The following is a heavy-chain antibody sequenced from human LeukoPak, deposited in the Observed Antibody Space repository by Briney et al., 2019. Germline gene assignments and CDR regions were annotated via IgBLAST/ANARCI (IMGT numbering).Heavy chain of an antibody. CDR2: INPNSGGT. Sequence: ASVKVSCKASGYTFTGYYMHWVRQAPGQGLEWMGRINPNSGGTNYAQKFQGRVTMTRDTSISTAYMELSRLRSDDTAVYYCARDTIAAAGTSYIRHAEYFQHWGQGTLVTVSS. D-gene: IGHD6-13*01. CDR1: GYTFTGYY. CDR3: ARDTIAAAGTSYIRHAEYFQH. V-gene: IGHV1-2*06. J-gene: IGHJ1*01.